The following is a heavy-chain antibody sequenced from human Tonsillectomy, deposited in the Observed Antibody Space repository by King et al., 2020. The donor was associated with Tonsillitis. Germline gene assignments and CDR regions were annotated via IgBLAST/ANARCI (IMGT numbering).Heavy chain of an antibody. Sequence: QLVQSGAEVKKPGSSLKVSCKASGGTFNNYGISWVRQAPGQGLEWVGGIIPIFGAPNYAQKFQGRVTITADESTRTAYMELSSLRADDTAVYYCARRGIINYGMDVWGQGTTVIVSS. CDR2: IIPIFGAP. CDR1: GGTFNNYG. J-gene: IGHJ6*02. V-gene: IGHV1-69*01. CDR3: ARRGIINYGMDV. D-gene: IGHD2-15*01.